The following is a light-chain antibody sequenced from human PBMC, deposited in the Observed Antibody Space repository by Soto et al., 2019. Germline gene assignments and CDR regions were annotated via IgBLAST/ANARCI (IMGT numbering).Light chain of an antibody. CDR3: QQYHSWPLT. J-gene: IGKJ4*01. CDR1: QSVRSS. CDR2: GAS. Sequence: EIVMRQSPATLSVSPGERATLSCRASQSVRSSLVWYQQKPGQAPRLLIHGASTRATGIPARFSGSGSGTEFTLTISSLQSEDFALYYCQQYHSWPLTFCGGTQVEIK. V-gene: IGKV3-15*01.